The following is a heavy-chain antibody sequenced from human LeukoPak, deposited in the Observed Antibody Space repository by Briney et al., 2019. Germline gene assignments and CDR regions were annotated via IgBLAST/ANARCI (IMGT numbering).Heavy chain of an antibody. J-gene: IGHJ4*02. D-gene: IGHD6-13*01. CDR3: ASELPSSSWYDY. V-gene: IGHV3-7*01. CDR1: GFAFGDYW. Sequence: PGGSLRLSCAASGFAFGDYWMTWVRQAPGKGLEWVANIKKDGSEKYYVASVRGRFTISRDNAKNSLYLQMNSLRAEDTAVYYSASELPSSSWYDYWGQGTLVTVSS. CDR2: IKKDGSEK.